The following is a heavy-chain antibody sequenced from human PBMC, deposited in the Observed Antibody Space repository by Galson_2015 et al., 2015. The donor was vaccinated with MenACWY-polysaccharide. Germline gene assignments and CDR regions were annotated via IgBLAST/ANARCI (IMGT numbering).Heavy chain of an antibody. Sequence: CAISGDSVSSNTAAWHWIRQSPSSGLEWLGRAYDRSNWTSEYALSVRGRITINADSSKNQFSLQLNSVTPEDTAVYYCVRGGAAASRLFDPWGQGTLVTVSS. V-gene: IGHV6-1*01. D-gene: IGHD6-25*01. CDR2: AYDRSNWTS. J-gene: IGHJ5*02. CDR3: VRGGAAASRLFDP. CDR1: GDSVSSNTAA.